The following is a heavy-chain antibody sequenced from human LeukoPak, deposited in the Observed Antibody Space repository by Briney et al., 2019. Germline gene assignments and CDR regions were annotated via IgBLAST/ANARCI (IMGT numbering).Heavy chain of an antibody. V-gene: IGHV1-2*02. Sequence: ASVKVSCKASGCTFTGYYMHWVRQAPGQGLEWMGWINPNSGGTNYAQKFQGRVTITTDESTSTAYMELSSLRSEDTAVYYCARATPDLGYCSSTSCYLVVDYWGQGTLVTVSS. CDR2: INPNSGGT. J-gene: IGHJ4*02. D-gene: IGHD2-2*01. CDR1: GCTFTGYY. CDR3: ARATPDLGYCSSTSCYLVVDY.